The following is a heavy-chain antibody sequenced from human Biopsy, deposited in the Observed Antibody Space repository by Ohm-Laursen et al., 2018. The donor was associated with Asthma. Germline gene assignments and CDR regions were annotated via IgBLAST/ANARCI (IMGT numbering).Heavy chain of an antibody. V-gene: IGHV3-30*18. D-gene: IGHD3-3*01. CDR2: VSYDGGVV. CDR1: GFVFRSHA. Sequence: SLRLSCSASGFVFRSHAMHWVRQAPGKGLEWVAVVSYDGGVVHYADSMKGRFSISRDNAKSTLYLQMNRLRTDDTAVYFCAKRRGYSDLTDFDHWGQGTLVTVSS. CDR3: AKRRGYSDLTDFDH. J-gene: IGHJ4*02.